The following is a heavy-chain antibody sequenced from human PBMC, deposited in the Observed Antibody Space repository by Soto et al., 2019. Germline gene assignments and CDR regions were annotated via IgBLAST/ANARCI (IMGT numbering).Heavy chain of an antibody. CDR2: IWYDGSNK. Sequence: SLRLSCAASGFTFSSYGMHWVRQAPGKGLEWVAVIWYDGSNKYYADSVKGRFTISRDNSKNTLYLQMNSLRAEDTAVYYCARDTDYHASSGYYARLDYWGQGTLVTVST. CDR3: ARDTDYHASSGYYARLDY. V-gene: IGHV3-33*01. J-gene: IGHJ4*02. D-gene: IGHD3-22*01. CDR1: GFTFSSYG.